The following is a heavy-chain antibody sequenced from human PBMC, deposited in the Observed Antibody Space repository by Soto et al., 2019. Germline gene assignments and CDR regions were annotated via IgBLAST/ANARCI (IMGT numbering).Heavy chain of an antibody. D-gene: IGHD6-19*01. J-gene: IGHJ2*01. CDR3: ARCYCSVGSCFTCWHFDL. V-gene: IGHV1-18*01. Sequence: QGQLVQSGAEVRKPGASVKVSCQASGYIFNNYGFCWVRQVPGQGLVWVGWIGPYIGKTDYAQKFRYRVTMTADPSTNTAYMELRSLTSDFSAFYYCARCYCSVGSCFTCWHFDLWGRATPVTVSS. CDR2: IGPYIGKT. CDR1: GYIFNNYG.